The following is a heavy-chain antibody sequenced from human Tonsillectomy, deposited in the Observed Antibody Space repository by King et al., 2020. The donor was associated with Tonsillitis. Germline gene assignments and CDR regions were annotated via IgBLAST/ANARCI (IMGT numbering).Heavy chain of an antibody. CDR2: IYYSGST. CDR3: ASLHSSGWYNWFDP. Sequence: VQLQESGPGLLKPSETLSLTCTVSGGSISSYYWSWIRQPPGKGLEWIGYIYYSGSTNYNPSPKSRVTTSVDTSKNQFSLKLSSVTAADTAVYYCASLHSSGWYNWFDPWGQGTLVTVSS. J-gene: IGHJ5*02. D-gene: IGHD6-19*01. CDR1: GGSISSYY. V-gene: IGHV4-59*08.